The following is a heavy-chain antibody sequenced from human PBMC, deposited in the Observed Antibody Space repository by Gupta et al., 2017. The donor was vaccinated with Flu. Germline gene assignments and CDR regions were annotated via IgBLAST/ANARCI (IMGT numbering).Heavy chain of an antibody. Sequence: QQQLQESGPGLVEPSGALSLPCAVSGGSLSSINWWSWVRQPPGKGLEWIWEIYHSGSTNYNPYLKSRVTISVDKSNNQFSLRLSSVTAADTAVYYWARPYYYYMDVWGKGTTVTVSS. J-gene: IGHJ6*03. CDR3: ARPYYYYMDV. CDR2: IYHSGST. CDR1: GGSLSSINW. V-gene: IGHV4-4*02.